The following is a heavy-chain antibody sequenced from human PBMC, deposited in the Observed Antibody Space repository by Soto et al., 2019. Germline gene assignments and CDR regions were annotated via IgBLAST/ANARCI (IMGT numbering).Heavy chain of an antibody. CDR3: ARHEFLANDYGDYENPDGNWFDP. V-gene: IGHV4-39*01. D-gene: IGHD4-17*01. CDR1: GGSISSSSYY. Sequence: PSETLSLTCTVSGGSISSSSYYWGWIRRPPGKGLEWIGSIYYSGSTYYNPSLKSRVTISVDTSKNQFSLKLSSVTAADTAVYYCARHEFLANDYGDYENPDGNWFDPWGQGTLVTVSS. CDR2: IYYSGST. J-gene: IGHJ5*02.